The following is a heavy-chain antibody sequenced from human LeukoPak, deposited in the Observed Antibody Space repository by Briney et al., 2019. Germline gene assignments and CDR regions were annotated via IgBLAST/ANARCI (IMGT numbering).Heavy chain of an antibody. Sequence: GGSLRLSCAATGFTFSIYAMSWVRQAPGKGLEWVSAIGDTTYYADSVEGRFTISRDNSKNTLYLQMNSLRAEDTAVYYCARASGSPDDAFDIWGQGTMVTVSS. D-gene: IGHD1-26*01. J-gene: IGHJ3*02. V-gene: IGHV3-23*01. CDR1: GFTFSIYA. CDR3: ARASGSPDDAFDI. CDR2: IGDTT.